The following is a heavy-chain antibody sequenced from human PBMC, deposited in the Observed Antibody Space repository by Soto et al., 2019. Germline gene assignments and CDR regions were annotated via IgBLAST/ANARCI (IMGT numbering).Heavy chain of an antibody. CDR3: ARDDSGFSGSHYIDYFNY. D-gene: IGHD1-26*01. J-gene: IGHJ4*02. Sequence: SVKVSCKASGYTFTRSGISWVRQAPGQGLEWMGGIIPIFGTANYAQKFQGRVTITRDESTSTAYMELSSLTSEDTAVYYCARDDSGFSGSHYIDYFNYWGQGALVTVSS. CDR1: GYTFTRSG. V-gene: IGHV1-69*05. CDR2: IIPIFGTA.